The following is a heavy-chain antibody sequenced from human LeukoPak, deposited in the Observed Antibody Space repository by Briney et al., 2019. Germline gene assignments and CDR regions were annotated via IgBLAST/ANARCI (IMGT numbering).Heavy chain of an antibody. Sequence: ASVKVSCKASGYTFTSYGISWVRPAPGQGLEWMGWISAYSGNTNYAQKLEGRVTMTTDTSTSTAYMELRSLRSDDTAVYYCARDDIVATITYDYWGQGTLVTVSS. CDR3: ARDDIVATITYDY. CDR1: GYTFTSYG. D-gene: IGHD5-12*01. V-gene: IGHV1-18*01. CDR2: ISAYSGNT. J-gene: IGHJ4*02.